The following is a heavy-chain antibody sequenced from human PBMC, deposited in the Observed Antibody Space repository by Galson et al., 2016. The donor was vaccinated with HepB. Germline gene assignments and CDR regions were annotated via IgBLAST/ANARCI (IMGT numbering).Heavy chain of an antibody. V-gene: IGHV6-1*01. J-gene: IGHJ4*02. Sequence: CAISGDSVSSNSAAWNWFRQSTSRGLEWLGRTYYRSKWYNDYRLSLKTRININADTSRNEVSLQLQSVTLEDTAVYYCARARSCGWSDAFDYWGQGTLVTISS. D-gene: IGHD6-19*01. CDR2: TYYRSKWYN. CDR3: ARARSCGWSDAFDY. CDR1: GDSVSSNSAA.